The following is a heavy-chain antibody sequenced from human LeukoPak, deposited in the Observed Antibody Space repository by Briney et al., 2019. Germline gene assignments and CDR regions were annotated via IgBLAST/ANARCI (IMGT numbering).Heavy chain of an antibody. D-gene: IGHD1-26*01. CDR1: GGSISSYY. V-gene: IGHV4-4*07. CDR3: ARENSGSYREFDY. Sequence: SETLSLTCTVSGGSISSYYWSWIRQPAGKGLEWIGRIYTSGSTNYNASLKSRVSMSVDTSKNQFSLKLSSVTAADAAVFYCARENSGSYREFDYWGQGTLVTVSS. CDR2: IYTSGST. J-gene: IGHJ4*02.